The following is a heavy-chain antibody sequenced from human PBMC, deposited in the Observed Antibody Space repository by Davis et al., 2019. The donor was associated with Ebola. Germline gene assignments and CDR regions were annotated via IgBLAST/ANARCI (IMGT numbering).Heavy chain of an antibody. D-gene: IGHD1-26*01. CDR2: LGTSADA. V-gene: IGHV3-23*01. J-gene: IGHJ3*02. CDR3: TKDTSNIWFDI. Sequence: GESLKISCAASGFVFSSYVMSWVRRAPGKGLEWVSTLGTSADAYHADSVKGRFTISRDNSKNTLYLQMNGLRVEDTAIYYCTKDTSNIWFDIWGQGTMVTVSS. CDR1: GFVFSSYV.